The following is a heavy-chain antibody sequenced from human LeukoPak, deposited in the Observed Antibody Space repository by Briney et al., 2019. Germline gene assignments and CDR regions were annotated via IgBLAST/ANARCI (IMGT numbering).Heavy chain of an antibody. CDR2: ISWNGGST. CDR3: AKDMLLGSSSSMFAY. J-gene: IGHJ4*02. V-gene: IGHV3-43*01. CDR1: GFTFDDYT. D-gene: IGHD6-6*01. Sequence: GGSLRLSCAASGFTFDDYTMHWVRQAPGKGLEWVSLISWNGGSTYYADSVKGRFTISRDNSKNSLYLQMNSLRTEDTALYYCAKDMLLGSSSSMFAYWGQGTLVTVSS.